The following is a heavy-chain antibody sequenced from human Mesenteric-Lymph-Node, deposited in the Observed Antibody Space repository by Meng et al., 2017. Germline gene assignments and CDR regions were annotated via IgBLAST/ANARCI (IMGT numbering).Heavy chain of an antibody. D-gene: IGHD6-19*01. Sequence: QLQLQESGPGLLKPSQTLSLTCDVSNVSISSGDYRWSWIRQPRWKGLEWIGNIYHSGHTYYNPSLKSRVTMSVDKSRNQFSLKLTSVTAADTAVFFCASARYSSGWGENYFDHWGQGALVTVSS. CDR1: NVSISSGDYR. CDR3: ASARYSSGWGENYFDH. J-gene: IGHJ4*02. CDR2: IYHSGHT. V-gene: IGHV4-30-2*01.